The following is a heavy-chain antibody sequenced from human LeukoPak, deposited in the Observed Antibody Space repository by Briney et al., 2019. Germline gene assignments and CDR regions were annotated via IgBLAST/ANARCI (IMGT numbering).Heavy chain of an antibody. CDR1: AFAFNTYA. CDR3: AREIFGSGSYPDY. V-gene: IGHV3-33*01. CDR2: IWRNGSDK. D-gene: IGHD3-10*01. J-gene: IGHJ4*02. Sequence: GRSLRLSCEASAFAFNTYAMHWVRQAPGKGLEGLTLIWRNGSDKFYIDSVRGRFTISRDNSKNTVYLQLTGLRTEDTAVYYCAREIFGSGSYPDYWGQGTLVAVSS.